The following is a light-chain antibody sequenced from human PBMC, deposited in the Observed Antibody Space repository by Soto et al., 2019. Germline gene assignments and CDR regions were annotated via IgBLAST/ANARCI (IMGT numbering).Light chain of an antibody. Sequence: DIQMTQSPSSLSASVGDRVTITCRASQTISSYLNWYQQKPGKAPKLLIYAASSLQRGVPSRFSGSGSGTDFTLTISSLQPEDSATYSCQQSYSTSITFGQGTRLEIK. CDR2: AAS. V-gene: IGKV1-39*01. CDR3: QQSYSTSIT. J-gene: IGKJ5*01. CDR1: QTISSY.